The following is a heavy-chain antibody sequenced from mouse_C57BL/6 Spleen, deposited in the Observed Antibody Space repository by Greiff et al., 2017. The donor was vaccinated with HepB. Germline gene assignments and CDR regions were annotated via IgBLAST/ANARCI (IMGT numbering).Heavy chain of an antibody. J-gene: IGHJ2*01. CDR2: IYPGSGNT. CDR1: GYTFTDYY. Sequence: VQLQQSGAELVRPGASVKLSCKASGYTFTDYYINWVKQRPGQGLEWIARIYPGSGNTYYNEKFKGKATLTAEKSSSTAYMQLSSLTSEDSAVYFCARGAYDGYFDYWGQGTTLTVSS. CDR3: ARGAYDGYFDY. D-gene: IGHD2-3*01. V-gene: IGHV1-76*01.